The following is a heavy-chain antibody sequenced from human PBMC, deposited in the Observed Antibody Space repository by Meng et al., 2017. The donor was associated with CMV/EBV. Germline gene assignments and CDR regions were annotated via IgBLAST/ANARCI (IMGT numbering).Heavy chain of an antibody. V-gene: IGHV3-48*03. Sequence: GESLKISCAASGFTFSSFEMNWVRQAPGKGLEWTSYISAGGDTIYYADSVKGRFTISRDNAKKSLYLQMNSLRAEDTAIYYCARNLGARTPRDAMDVWGQGPRSPSP. J-gene: IGHJ6*02. CDR2: ISAGGDTI. CDR3: ARNLGARTPRDAMDV. D-gene: IGHD6-6*01. CDR1: GFTFSSFE.